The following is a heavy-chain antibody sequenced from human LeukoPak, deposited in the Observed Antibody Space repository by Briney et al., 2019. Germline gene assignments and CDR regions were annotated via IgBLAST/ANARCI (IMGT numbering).Heavy chain of an antibody. Sequence: GGSLRLSCAASGFTFSSYAMSWVRQAPGKGLEWVSGISWNSGSIGYADSVKGRFTISRDNAKNSLYLQMNSLRAEDTALYYCAKDRGSITIFEGMDVWGQGTTVTVSS. CDR2: ISWNSGSI. J-gene: IGHJ6*02. CDR3: AKDRGSITIFEGMDV. CDR1: GFTFSSYA. V-gene: IGHV3-9*01. D-gene: IGHD3-3*01.